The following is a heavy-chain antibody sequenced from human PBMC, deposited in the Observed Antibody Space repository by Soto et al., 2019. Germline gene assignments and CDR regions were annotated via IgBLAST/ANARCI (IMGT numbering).Heavy chain of an antibody. Sequence: QVQLVQSGAEVKKPGSSVKVSCKASGGTFKNFSISWVRQAPGQGLEWVGTIIPSFVTVNLAQKFQGRVTITADASTNTAYMKLSSLRSDDTAVYYCARDVDAAMLGWFDPWGQGTLVTVSS. D-gene: IGHD5-18*01. CDR3: ARDVDAAMLGWFDP. J-gene: IGHJ5*02. CDR1: GGTFKNFS. CDR2: IIPSFVTV. V-gene: IGHV1-69*15.